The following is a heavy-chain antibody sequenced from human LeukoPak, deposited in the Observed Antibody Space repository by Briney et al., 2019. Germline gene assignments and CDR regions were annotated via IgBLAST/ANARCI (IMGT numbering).Heavy chain of an antibody. Sequence: SETLSLTCTVSGGPISSSSYYWGWIRQPPGKGLEWIGSIYYSGSTYYNPSLKSRVTISVDTSKNQFSLKLSSVTAADTAVYYCAGYYGSGSDWGQGTLVTVSS. CDR2: IYYSGST. D-gene: IGHD3-10*01. J-gene: IGHJ4*02. V-gene: IGHV4-39*01. CDR1: GGPISSSSYY. CDR3: AGYYGSGSD.